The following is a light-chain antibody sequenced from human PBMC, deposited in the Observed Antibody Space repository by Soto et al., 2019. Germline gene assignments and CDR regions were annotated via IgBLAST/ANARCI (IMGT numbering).Light chain of an antibody. V-gene: IGLV2-14*03. J-gene: IGLJ2*01. CDR3: SSYTNSRTVV. CDR1: SSDIGAYGY. CDR2: DVI. Sequence: QSALTQPASVSGSPGQSITISCTGTSSDIGAYGYVSWYQQYPGKAPKLIIYDVINRPSGVSHRFSGSKSGNTASLTISGVQAEDEAEYYCSSYTNSRTVVFGGGTKLTVL.